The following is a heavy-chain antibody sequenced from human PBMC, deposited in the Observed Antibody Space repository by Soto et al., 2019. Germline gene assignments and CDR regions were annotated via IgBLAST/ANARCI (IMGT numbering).Heavy chain of an antibody. CDR2: IWYDGSYK. J-gene: IGHJ4*02. CDR3: ARDYLVIFHRAIDY. D-gene: IGHD2-21*01. Sequence: QVQLVESGGGVVQPGRSLRLSCAASGFTFSTYGMHWVRQAPGKGLEWVAVIWYDGSYKYYSDSVKGRFTISRDNSKNTLYLQMNSLRAEDTAVYYCARDYLVIFHRAIDYWGQGTLVTLSS. CDR1: GFTFSTYG. V-gene: IGHV3-33*01.